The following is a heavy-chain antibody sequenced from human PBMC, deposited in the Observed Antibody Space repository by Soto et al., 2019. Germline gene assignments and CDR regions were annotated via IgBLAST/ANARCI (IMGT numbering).Heavy chain of an antibody. CDR1: EFTFDKYY. J-gene: IGHJ6*02. D-gene: IGHD1-20*01. CDR2: IKPDGSEQ. V-gene: IGHV3-7*01. Sequence: EVQLVESGGGLVQPGGSLRLSCAASEFTFDKYYMTWVRQAPGKGPEWVANIKPDGSEQYYVDSVKGRFTISRDNANNSLYLQMNSLRAEDTAVYFCARGNWNYYYGVDVWGQGTTVTVSS. CDR3: ARGNWNYYYGVDV.